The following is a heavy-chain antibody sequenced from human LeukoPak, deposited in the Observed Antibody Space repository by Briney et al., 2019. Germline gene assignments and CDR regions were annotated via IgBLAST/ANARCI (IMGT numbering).Heavy chain of an antibody. CDR1: GGSFSGYY. CDR2: INHSGST. D-gene: IGHD6-19*01. CDR3: ASSGLGTVADAYYFDY. J-gene: IGHJ4*02. V-gene: IGHV4-34*01. Sequence: ETLSLTCAVYGGSFSGYYWSWIRQPPGKGLEWIGEINHSGSTNYNPSLKSRVTISVDTSKNQFSLKLSSVTAADTAVYYCASSGLGTVADAYYFDYWGQGTLVTVSS.